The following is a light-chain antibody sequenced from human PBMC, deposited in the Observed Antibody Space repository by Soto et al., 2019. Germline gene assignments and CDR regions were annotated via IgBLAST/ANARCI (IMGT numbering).Light chain of an antibody. V-gene: IGKV3-20*01. Sequence: QSADTLSLSPGARATLTCMASQSVSSSDLAWYQQKPGQAPRLLIYGASSRATGIPDRFSGSGSGTDFTLSISGLEPEESAAYYCQRHGATFGQGTKVDIK. J-gene: IGKJ1*01. CDR2: GAS. CDR3: QRHGAT. CDR1: QSVSSSD.